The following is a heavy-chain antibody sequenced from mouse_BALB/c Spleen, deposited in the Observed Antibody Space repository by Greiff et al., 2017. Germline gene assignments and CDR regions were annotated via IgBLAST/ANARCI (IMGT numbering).Heavy chain of an antibody. CDR3: ARGAYDYYAMDY. CDR2: IDPANGNT. V-gene: IGHV14-3*02. Sequence: EVKLQESGAELVKPGASVKLSCTASGFNIKDTYMHWVKQRPEQGLEWIGRIDPANGNTKYDPKFQGRATITADTSSNTAYLQLSSLTSEDTAVYYCARGAYDYYAMDYWGQGTSVTVSS. J-gene: IGHJ4*01. D-gene: IGHD6-5*01. CDR1: GFNIKDTY.